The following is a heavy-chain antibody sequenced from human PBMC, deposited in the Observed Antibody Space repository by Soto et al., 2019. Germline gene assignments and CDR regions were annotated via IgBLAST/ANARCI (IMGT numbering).Heavy chain of an antibody. V-gene: IGHV4-31*03. D-gene: IGHD3-9*01. Sequence: QVQLQESGPGLVKPSQTLSLTCTVSGGSISSGGYYWSWIRQHPGKGLEWIGYIYYSGSTYYNPSLKSRVTISVDTSKNQFSLKLSSVTAADTAVYYCARDRRRGITIFGMDVWGQGTTVTVSS. CDR3: ARDRRRGITIFGMDV. CDR2: IYYSGST. J-gene: IGHJ6*02. CDR1: GGSISSGGYY.